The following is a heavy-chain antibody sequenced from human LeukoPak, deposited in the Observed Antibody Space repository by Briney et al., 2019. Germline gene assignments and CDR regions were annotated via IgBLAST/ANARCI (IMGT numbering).Heavy chain of an antibody. J-gene: IGHJ3*02. CDR3: AKDFGGAFDI. CDR2: ISYDGSNK. V-gene: IGHV3-30*18. CDR1: GFTFDDYG. Sequence: PGGSLRLSCAASGFTFDDYGMSWVRQAPGKGLEWVAVISYDGSNKYYADSVKGRFTISRDNSKNTLYLQMNSLRAEDTAVYYCAKDFGGAFDIWGQGTMVTVSS. D-gene: IGHD3-16*01.